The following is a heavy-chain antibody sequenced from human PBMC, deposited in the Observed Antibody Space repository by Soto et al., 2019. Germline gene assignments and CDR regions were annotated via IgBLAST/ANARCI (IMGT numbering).Heavy chain of an antibody. Sequence: GGSPRLSCAASGFTLSSFAMSWVRQAPGKGLEWVSGISGSGASTYNADSVKGRFTISRDNSKNTLYLQMNSLRAEDTAVYYCARGSDSSVWYAAFDIWGQGTMVIVSS. D-gene: IGHD6-19*01. CDR2: ISGSGAST. CDR1: GFTLSSFA. CDR3: ARGSDSSVWYAAFDI. V-gene: IGHV3-23*01. J-gene: IGHJ3*02.